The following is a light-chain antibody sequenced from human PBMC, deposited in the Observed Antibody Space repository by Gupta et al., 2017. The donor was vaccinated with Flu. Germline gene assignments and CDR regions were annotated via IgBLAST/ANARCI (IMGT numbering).Light chain of an antibody. Sequence: PSSLSASVGDRVSITCRASQRVSNFLDWYQQKPGKAPKLLIYAASTVKGGAPSRFSGSGSGTDFTLTINRLQPEDFATYYCHHGDSTPHTFGRGTTVDIK. V-gene: IGKV1-39*01. CDR2: AAS. J-gene: IGKJ4*02. CDR3: HHGDSTPHT. CDR1: QRVSNF.